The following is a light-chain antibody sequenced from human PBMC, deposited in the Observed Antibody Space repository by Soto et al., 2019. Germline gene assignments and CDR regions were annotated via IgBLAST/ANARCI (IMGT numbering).Light chain of an antibody. CDR1: QSVSSN. CDR2: GAS. V-gene: IGKV3-15*01. CDR3: QQYINDLPA. J-gene: IGKJ1*01. Sequence: LHTGERATLSCRASQSVSSNLAWYQQKPGQAPRLLIYGASTRATGIPARFSGSGSGTDFTLTISSLQAEDVAVYYCQQYINDLPAFGQGTKVDIK.